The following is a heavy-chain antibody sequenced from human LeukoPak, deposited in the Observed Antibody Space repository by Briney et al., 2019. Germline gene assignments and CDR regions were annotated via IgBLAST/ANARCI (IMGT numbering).Heavy chain of an antibody. J-gene: IGHJ4*02. V-gene: IGHV4-59*08. CDR2: IYYSGST. CDR3: ARSGRWSSVDY. Sequence: SQTLSLTCTVSGGSISSYYWSWIRHPPGKGLEWIGYIYYSGSTNYNPSLKSRVTISVDTSKNQFSLKLSSVTAADTAVYYCARSGRWSSVDYWGQGTLVTVSS. D-gene: IGHD4-23*01. CDR1: GGSISSYY.